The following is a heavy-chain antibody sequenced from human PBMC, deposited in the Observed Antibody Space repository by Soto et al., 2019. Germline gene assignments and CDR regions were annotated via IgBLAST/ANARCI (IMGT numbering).Heavy chain of an antibody. V-gene: IGHV4-34*01. D-gene: IGHD3-3*01. CDR1: GGSFSGYY. Sequence: SETLSLTCAVYGGSFSGYYWSWIRQPPGKGLEWIGEINHSGSTNYNPSLKSRVTISVDTSKNQFSLKLSSVTAADTAVYYCARGSGYYDFWSGYYSYYYGMDVWGQGTTVTVSS. CDR3: ARGSGYYDFWSGYYSYYYGMDV. J-gene: IGHJ6*02. CDR2: INHSGST.